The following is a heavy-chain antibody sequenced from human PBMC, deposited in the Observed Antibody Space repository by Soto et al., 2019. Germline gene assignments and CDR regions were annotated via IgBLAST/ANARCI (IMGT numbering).Heavy chain of an antibody. D-gene: IGHD6-19*01. V-gene: IGHV3-53*04. Sequence: EVQLVESGGGLVQPGGSLRLSCAASGFTVSSDYMSWVRQAPGKGLEWVSVIYSDDSTYYADSVKGRFTISRHNSKNTLSLQMNSLRAEDTAVYYCARLGYSSGWKGWFDPWGQGTLVTVAS. CDR3: ARLGYSSGWKGWFDP. CDR2: IYSDDST. J-gene: IGHJ5*02. CDR1: GFTVSSDY.